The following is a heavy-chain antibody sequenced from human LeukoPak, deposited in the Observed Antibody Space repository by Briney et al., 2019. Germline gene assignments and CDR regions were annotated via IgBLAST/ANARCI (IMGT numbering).Heavy chain of an antibody. J-gene: IGHJ2*01. CDR3: ARSSGADYSNRRWAWYFDL. Sequence: GASVKVSCKASGYTFTSYYMHWVRQAPGQGLEWMGIINPSGGSTSYAQKFQGRVTMTRDMSTSTVYMELSSLRSEDTAVYYCARSSGADYSNRRWAWYFDLWGRGTLVTVSS. V-gene: IGHV1-46*01. CDR1: GYTFTSYY. CDR2: INPSGGST. D-gene: IGHD4-11*01.